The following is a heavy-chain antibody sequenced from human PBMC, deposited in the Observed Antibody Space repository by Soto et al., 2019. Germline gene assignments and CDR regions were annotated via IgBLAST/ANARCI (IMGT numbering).Heavy chain of an antibody. J-gene: IGHJ4*02. D-gene: IGHD3-10*01. CDR2: ISVGGDTT. Sequence: EVQLLESGGGLVQPGGSLRLSCAASGFTFNNYAMTWVRQAPGKGLECVSAISVGGDTTSYADSVKGRFTVSRDGSKNTLYLKMSSLRDEDTSLYYCAKGRGGSGSLTPRVDFWGQGTLVTVSS. V-gene: IGHV3-23*01. CDR3: AKGRGGSGSLTPRVDF. CDR1: GFTFNNYA.